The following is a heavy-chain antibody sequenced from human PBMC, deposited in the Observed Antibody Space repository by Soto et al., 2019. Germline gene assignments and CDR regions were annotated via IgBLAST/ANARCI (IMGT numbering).Heavy chain of an antibody. CDR3: ARDLGLVPEYSSSPLSYYGMDV. CDR1: GFTFSDYY. D-gene: IGHD6-6*01. CDR2: ITSSGRTT. V-gene: IGHV3-11*01. J-gene: IGHJ6*02. Sequence: QVQLVESGGGLVKPGGSLRLSCAASGFTFSDYYMNWIRQAPGKGLEWVSYITSSGRTTYYADSVKGRFTISRDNAKNSLYLQMNSLRAEDTAVYYCARDLGLVPEYSSSPLSYYGMDVWGQGTTVTVSS.